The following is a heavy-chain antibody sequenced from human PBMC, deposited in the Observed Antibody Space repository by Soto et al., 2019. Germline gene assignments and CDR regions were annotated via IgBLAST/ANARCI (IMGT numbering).Heavy chain of an antibody. D-gene: IGHD3-10*01. CDR3: ARAHMVRGVIPFDY. CDR2: IIPILGIA. CDR1: GYTFTSYS. V-gene: IGHV1-69*04. Sequence: ASVKVSCKASGYTFTSYSIRWVRQAPGQGLEWMGRIIPILGIANYAQKFQGRVTITADKSTSTAYMELSSLRSEDTAVYYCARAHMVRGVIPFDYWGQGTLVTVSS. J-gene: IGHJ4*02.